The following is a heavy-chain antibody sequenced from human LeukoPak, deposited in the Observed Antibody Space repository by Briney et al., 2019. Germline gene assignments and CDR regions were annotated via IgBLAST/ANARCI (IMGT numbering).Heavy chain of an antibody. CDR3: ARSSYYYDSSGYDFDY. CDR2: IKQDGSEK. D-gene: IGHD3-22*01. J-gene: IGHJ4*02. CDR1: GFTFTTYW. V-gene: IGHV3-7*01. Sequence: GGSLRLSCAASGFTFTTYWMSWVRQPPGKGLEWVANIKQDGSEKYYVDSVKGRFTISRDNAKNSLYLQMNSLRAEDTAVYYCARSSYYYDSSGYDFDYWGQGTLVTVSS.